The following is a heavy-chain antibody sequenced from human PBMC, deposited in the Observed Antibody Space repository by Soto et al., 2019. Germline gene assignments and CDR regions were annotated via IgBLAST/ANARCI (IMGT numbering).Heavy chain of an antibody. CDR1: GGSIRGYY. CDR2: INHSGST. D-gene: IGHD3-3*01. Sequence: SETLSLTCAVYGGSIRGYYWSWIRQPPGKGVEWIGEINHSGSTNYNPSLKSRVTISVDTSKNQFSLKLSSVTAADTAVYYCARGRRLYYDFWSGFGALFDPWGQGTLVTVSS. CDR3: ARGRRLYYDFWSGFGALFDP. V-gene: IGHV4-34*01. J-gene: IGHJ5*02.